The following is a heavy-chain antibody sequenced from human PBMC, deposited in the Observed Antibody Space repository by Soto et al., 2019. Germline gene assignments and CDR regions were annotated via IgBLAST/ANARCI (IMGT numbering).Heavy chain of an antibody. D-gene: IGHD6-25*01. J-gene: IGHJ6*02. Sequence: QLVQSGAEVKKPGASVKVSCKASGYTFSSYGISWVRQAPGQGLEWMGWISAYNGNTDYPQKLQGGVTMTTNTSKSTAYMELRSLRSDDTAVYWCARGPKRLEFNYYGMDVWGQGTPVTVS. CDR1: GYTFSSYG. CDR3: ARGPKRLEFNYYGMDV. V-gene: IGHV1-18*01. CDR2: ISAYNGNT.